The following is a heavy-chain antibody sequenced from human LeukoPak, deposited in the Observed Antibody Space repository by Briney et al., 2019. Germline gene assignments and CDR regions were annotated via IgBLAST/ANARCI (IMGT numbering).Heavy chain of an antibody. J-gene: IGHJ4*02. CDR3: ARGGIGSSLVQRSPFDY. V-gene: IGHV1-2*02. Sequence: GASVKVSCKASGYTFTGYYMHWVRQAPGQGLEWMGWINPNSGGTNYAQKFQGRVTMTRDTSISTAYLELRSLRSDDTAVYYCARGGIGSSLVQRSPFDYWGQGTLVTVSS. D-gene: IGHD3-10*01. CDR2: INPNSGGT. CDR1: GYTFTGYY.